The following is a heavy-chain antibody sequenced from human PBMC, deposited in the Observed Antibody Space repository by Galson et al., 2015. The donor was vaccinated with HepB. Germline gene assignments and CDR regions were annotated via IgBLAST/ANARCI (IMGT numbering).Heavy chain of an antibody. D-gene: IGHD6-19*01. CDR1: GSTFTSYG. CDR2: ISSYNGNT. V-gene: IGHV1-18*01. J-gene: IGHJ6*02. CDR3: ARGGLLSRALAVASPVYYYYGMDV. Sequence: SVKVSCKASGSTFTSYGMSWVRQAPGQGLEWMGWISSYNGNTNYAQKFQGRVTMTTDTSTSTVYMELRSLRSDDTAVYYCARGGLLSRALAVASPVYYYYGMDVWGQGTTVTVSS.